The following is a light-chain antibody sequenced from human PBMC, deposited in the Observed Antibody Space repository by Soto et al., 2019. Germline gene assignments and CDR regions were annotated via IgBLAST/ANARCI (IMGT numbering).Light chain of an antibody. Sequence: EIVLTQSPGTLSLAPGERATLSCMASQSVSSSYLAWYQQKPGQAPRRLIYGASSRATGIPDRFSGSGSGTDFTLTISRLEPEDFAVYYCQQYGSSRTFGQGTRLEIK. CDR2: GAS. J-gene: IGKJ5*01. CDR3: QQYGSSRT. V-gene: IGKV3-20*01. CDR1: QSVSSSY.